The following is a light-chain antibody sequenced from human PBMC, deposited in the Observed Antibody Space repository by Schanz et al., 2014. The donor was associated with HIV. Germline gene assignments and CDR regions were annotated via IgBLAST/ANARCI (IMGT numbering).Light chain of an antibody. J-gene: IGLJ2*01. CDR2: DDT. CDR1: SSNIGSNS. V-gene: IGLV1-44*01. Sequence: QSVLTQPPSASGTPGQRVTISCSGSSSNIGSNSVHWYQHLPGTAPKLLIYDDTQRPSGVPDRFSGSKFDTSAPLAISGLQSEDEADYYCAAWDDSLNGVVFGGGTKLTVL. CDR3: AAWDDSLNGVV.